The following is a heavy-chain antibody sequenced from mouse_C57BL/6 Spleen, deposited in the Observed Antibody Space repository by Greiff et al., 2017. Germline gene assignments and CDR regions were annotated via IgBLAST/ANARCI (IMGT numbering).Heavy chain of an antibody. CDR3: ARTGYYVPYYAMDY. J-gene: IGHJ4*01. CDR2: IYPRSGNT. D-gene: IGHD2-3*01. Sequence: QVQLQQSGAELARPGASVKLSCKASGYTFTSYGISWVKQRTGQGLEWIGEIYPRSGNTYYNEKFKGKATLTADKSSSTAYMALRSLTSEDSAVYFCARTGYYVPYYAMDYWGQGTSVTVSS. V-gene: IGHV1-81*01. CDR1: GYTFTSYG.